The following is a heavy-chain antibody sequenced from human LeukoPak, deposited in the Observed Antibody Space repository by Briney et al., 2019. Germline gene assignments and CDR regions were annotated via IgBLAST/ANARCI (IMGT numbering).Heavy chain of an antibody. CDR2: ISGSGGST. CDR3: AVTDGYNLSVGY. V-gene: IGHV3-23*01. Sequence: GGSLRLSCAASGFTFSSYAMSWVRQAPGKGLEWVSAISGSGGSTYYADSVKGRFTISRDNSKNTLYLQMNSLRAEDTAVYYCAVTDGYNLSVGYWGQGTLVTVSS. D-gene: IGHD5-24*01. CDR1: GFTFSSYA. J-gene: IGHJ4*02.